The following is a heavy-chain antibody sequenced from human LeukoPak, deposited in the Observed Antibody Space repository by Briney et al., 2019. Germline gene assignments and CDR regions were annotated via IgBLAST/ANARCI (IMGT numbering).Heavy chain of an antibody. CDR3: ARRAPCSGGSCYSDY. Sequence: GESLKISCKGSGYSFTSYWIGWVRQMPGKGLEWMGIIYPGDSDTRYSPSFQGQVTISADKSISTAYLQWSSLKASDTAIYYCARRAPCSGGSCYSDYWGQGTLVTVSS. V-gene: IGHV5-51*01. D-gene: IGHD2-15*01. CDR1: GYSFTSYW. J-gene: IGHJ4*02. CDR2: IYPGDSDT.